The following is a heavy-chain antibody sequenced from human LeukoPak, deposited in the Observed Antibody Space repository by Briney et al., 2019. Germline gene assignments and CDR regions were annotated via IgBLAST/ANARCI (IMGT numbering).Heavy chain of an antibody. V-gene: IGHV3-7*01. D-gene: IGHD3-22*01. CDR1: GFSFTNYW. J-gene: IGHJ4*02. CDR3: ARVLVVVVNGFDY. Sequence: PGGSLRLSCAASGFSFTNYWMSWVRQAPGKGLEWVANIKQDGSEKNYVDSVKGRFTISRDNAQNSLYLQMNSLRAEDTAVYYCARVLVVVVNGFDYWGQGTLVTVSS. CDR2: IKQDGSEK.